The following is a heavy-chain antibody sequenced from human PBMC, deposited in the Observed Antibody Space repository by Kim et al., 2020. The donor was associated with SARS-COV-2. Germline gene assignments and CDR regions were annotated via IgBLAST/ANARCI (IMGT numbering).Heavy chain of an antibody. CDR2: IYYSGST. CDR3: ARDVQSKGFDY. J-gene: IGHJ4*02. V-gene: IGHV4-59*01. CDR1: GGSISSYY. Sequence: SETLSLTCTVSGGSISSYYWSWIRQPPGKGLEWIGYIYYSGSTNYNPSLKSRVTISVDTSKNQFSLKLSSVTAADTAVYYCARDVQSKGFDYWGQGTLVTVSS. D-gene: IGHD1-1*01.